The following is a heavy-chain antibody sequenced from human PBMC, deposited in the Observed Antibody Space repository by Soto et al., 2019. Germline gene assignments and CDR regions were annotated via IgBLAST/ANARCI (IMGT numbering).Heavy chain of an antibody. CDR1: GGTFSSYA. CDR2: IIPIFGTA. V-gene: IGHV1-69*01. Sequence: QVQLVQSGAEVQKPGSSVKVSCKASGGTFSSYAISWVRQAPGQGLEWMGGIIPIFGTANYAQKLQGRVTSTADESTSTAYMELSSLRSEDTAVYYCARATYNWNGVNWFDPWGQGTLVTVSS. D-gene: IGHD1-20*01. CDR3: ARATYNWNGVNWFDP. J-gene: IGHJ5*02.